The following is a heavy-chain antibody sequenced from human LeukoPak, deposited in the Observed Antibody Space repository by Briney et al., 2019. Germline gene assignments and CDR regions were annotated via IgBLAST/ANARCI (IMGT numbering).Heavy chain of an antibody. J-gene: IGHJ6*02. Sequence: KPSETLSLTCAVYGGSFSGYYWSWIRQPPGKGLEWIGEINHSGSTHYNPSLKSRVTISVDTSKNQFSLKLSSVTAADTAVYYCARGSIVVVVAASGIGDYYYYGMDVWGQGTTVTVSS. CDR2: INHSGST. CDR3: ARGSIVVVVAASGIGDYYYYGMDV. D-gene: IGHD2-15*01. V-gene: IGHV4-34*01. CDR1: GGSFSGYY.